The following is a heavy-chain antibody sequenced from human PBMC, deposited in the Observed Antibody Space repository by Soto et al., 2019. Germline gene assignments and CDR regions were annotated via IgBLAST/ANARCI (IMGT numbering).Heavy chain of an antibody. CDR3: AKDGGPFDILTGYSYFDY. CDR1: GCVYRSYP. CDR2: ISGSGGST. J-gene: IGHJ4*02. Sequence: PGGSLRHSGAASGCVYRSYPMSWVSKAPGKGLEWVSAISGSGGSTYYADSVKGRFTISRDNSKNTLYLQMNSLRAEDTAVYYCAKDGGPFDILTGYSYFDYWGQRTLVTVSS. D-gene: IGHD3-9*01. V-gene: IGHV3-23*01.